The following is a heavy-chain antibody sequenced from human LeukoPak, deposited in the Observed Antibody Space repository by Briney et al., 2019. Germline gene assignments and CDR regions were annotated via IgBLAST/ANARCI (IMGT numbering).Heavy chain of an antibody. CDR2: ISGYNGNT. CDR1: GYTFTSYS. V-gene: IGHV1-18*01. J-gene: IGHJ4*02. Sequence: ASVKVSCKTSGYTFTSYSINWVRQAPGQGLEWMGWISGYNGNTNYAQKLQGRVTMTTDTSTSTAYMELRSLRPEDTAVYYCATTTYYYDSSGYGWGQGTLVTVSS. CDR3: ATTTYYYDSSGYG. D-gene: IGHD3-22*01.